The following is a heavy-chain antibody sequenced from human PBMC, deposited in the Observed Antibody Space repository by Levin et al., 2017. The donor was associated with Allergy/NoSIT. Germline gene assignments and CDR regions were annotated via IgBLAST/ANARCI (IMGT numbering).Heavy chain of an antibody. CDR1: GYTFITHS. CDR2: INGDNGDT. J-gene: IGHJ4*02. Sequence: GASVKVSCTASGYTFITHSVHWVRQAPGQRLEWMGWINGDNGDTKHAQKFQGRVTITRDKSAGAAYMELSSLRSEDTAVYYCARRAEGYCTSISCPTPFDHWGQGTLVTSPQ. CDR3: ARRAEGYCTSISCPTPFDH. V-gene: IGHV1-3*01. D-gene: IGHD2-8*01.